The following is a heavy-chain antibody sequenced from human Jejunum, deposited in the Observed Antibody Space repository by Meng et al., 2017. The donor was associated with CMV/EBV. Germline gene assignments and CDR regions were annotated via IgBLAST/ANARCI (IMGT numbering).Heavy chain of an antibody. D-gene: IGHD6-19*01. CDR3: VTNSGGLGY. CDR1: GFTFSSCA. J-gene: IGHJ4*01. V-gene: IGHV3-23*01. CDR2: INSDGSST. Sequence: EVQLLGSGGGLVQPGGSLRLSCAASGFTFSSCAMTWVRQAPGKGLEWVSRINSDGSSTSYADSVKGRFTISRDPSKNTLYLQMNSLTTEDTAVYFCVTNSGGLGYWGHGTLVTVSS.